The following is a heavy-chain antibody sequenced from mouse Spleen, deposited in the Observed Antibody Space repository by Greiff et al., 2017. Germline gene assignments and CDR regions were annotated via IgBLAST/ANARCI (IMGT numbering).Heavy chain of an antibody. Sequence: VQLVESGPELVKPGASVRISCKASGYTFTSYYIHWVKQRPGQGLEWIGWIYPGNVNTKYNEKFKGKATLTADKSSSTAYMQLSSLTSEDSAVYFCAREGLYGMDYWGQGTSVTVSS. D-gene: IGHD3-3*01. J-gene: IGHJ4*01. V-gene: IGHV1S56*01. CDR2: IYPGNVNT. CDR3: AREGLYGMDY. CDR1: GYTFTSYY.